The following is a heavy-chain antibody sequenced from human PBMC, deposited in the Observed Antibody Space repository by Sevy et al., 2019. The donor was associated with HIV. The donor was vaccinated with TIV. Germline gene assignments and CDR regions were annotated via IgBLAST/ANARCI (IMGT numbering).Heavy chain of an antibody. CDR1: EFTFGDYG. CDR3: AREKSGGGECYCFDY. D-gene: IGHD2-21*01. J-gene: IGHJ4*01. CDR2: IIWNGSAT. V-gene: IGHV3-20*04. Sequence: GGSLRLSCAASEFTFGDYGMSWVRQAPGKGLEWVSDIIWNGSATSYADSVKGRFSISRDNTKNSLYLPMNSVRAEDTSFYFCAREKSGGGECYCFDYWGHGTLVTVSS.